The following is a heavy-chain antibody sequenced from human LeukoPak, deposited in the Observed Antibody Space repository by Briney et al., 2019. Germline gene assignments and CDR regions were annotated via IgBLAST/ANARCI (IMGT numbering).Heavy chain of an antibody. D-gene: IGHD3-9*01. Sequence: SETLSLTCTVSGGSISSYYWSWIRQPAGKGLEWIGRIYTSGSTNYNPSLKSRVTMSVDTSKNQFSLKLSSVTAADTAVYYCARDFYDMLTGSWDWFDPWGQGTLVTVSS. V-gene: IGHV4-4*07. CDR1: GGSISSYY. J-gene: IGHJ5*02. CDR2: IYTSGST. CDR3: ARDFYDMLTGSWDWFDP.